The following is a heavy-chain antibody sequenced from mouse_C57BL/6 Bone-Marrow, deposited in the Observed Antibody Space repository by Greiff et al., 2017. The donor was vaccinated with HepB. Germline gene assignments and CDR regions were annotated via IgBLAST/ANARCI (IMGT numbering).Heavy chain of an antibody. V-gene: IGHV1-18*01. D-gene: IGHD1-1*01. CDR1: GYTFTDYN. CDR3: ARGPRYYYFNYYFDY. J-gene: IGHJ2*01. Sequence: VQLQQSGPELVKPGASVKIPCKASGYTFTDYNMDWVKQSHGKSLEWIGDINPNNGGTIYNQKFKGKATLTVDKSSRTAYMELRSLTSEDTAVYYCARGPRYYYFNYYFDYWGQGTTLTVSS. CDR2: INPNNGGT.